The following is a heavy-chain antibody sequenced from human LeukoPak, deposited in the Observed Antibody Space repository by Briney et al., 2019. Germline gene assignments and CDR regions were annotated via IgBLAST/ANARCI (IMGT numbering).Heavy chain of an antibody. D-gene: IGHD6-6*01. CDR1: GFTFSSYS. CDR3: TGGPSSSSSYYYYYYMDV. V-gene: IGHV3-15*01. Sequence: GGSLRLSCAASGFTFSSYSMNWVRQAPGKGLEWVGRIKDKTDGGTTDYAAPVKGRFTISRDDSKNTLYLQMNSLKTEDTAVYYCTGGPSSSSSYYYYYYMDVWGKGTTVTVSS. J-gene: IGHJ6*03. CDR2: IKDKTDGGTT.